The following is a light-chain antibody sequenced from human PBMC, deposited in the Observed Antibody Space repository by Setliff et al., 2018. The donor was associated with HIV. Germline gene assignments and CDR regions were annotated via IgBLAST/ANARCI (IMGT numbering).Light chain of an antibody. CDR1: SSDIGSSNF. Sequence: QSVLTQPASVSGSPGQSITISCTGTSSDIGSSNFVSWYQQHPGKAPKVMIYNVDKRPSGVSNRFSGSKSGNTAYLTISGLQTEDEADYYCSSYSINNLYVFATGTKV. V-gene: IGLV2-14*03. CDR3: SSYSINNLYV. CDR2: NVD. J-gene: IGLJ1*01.